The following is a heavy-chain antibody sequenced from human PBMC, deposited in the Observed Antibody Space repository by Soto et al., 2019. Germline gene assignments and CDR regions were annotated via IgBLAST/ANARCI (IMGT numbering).Heavy chain of an antibody. D-gene: IGHD2-15*01. J-gene: IGHJ4*02. V-gene: IGHV3-66*01. Sequence: GGSLRLSCAASGFTVSSNYMSWVRQAPWKGLEWVSVIYSGGSTYYADSVKGRFTISRDNSKNTLYLQMNSLRAEDTAVYYCARGSSCGGGSCYVWSYDYYFDYWGQGTLVTVSS. CDR3: ARGSSCGGGSCYVWSYDYYFDY. CDR2: IYSGGST. CDR1: GFTVSSNY.